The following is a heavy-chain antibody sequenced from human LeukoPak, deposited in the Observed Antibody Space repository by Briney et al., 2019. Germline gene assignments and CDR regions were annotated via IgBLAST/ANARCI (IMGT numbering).Heavy chain of an antibody. CDR1: GFTFSSYG. Sequence: PGGSLRLSCAASGFTFSSYGMHWVRQAPGKGLEWVAVISYDGSNKYYADSVKGRFTISRDNSKNTLYLQMNSLRAEDTAVYYCAKSLRGDYYTRDYYGMDVWGQGTTVTVSS. CDR3: AKSLRGDYYTRDYYGMDV. D-gene: IGHD3-10*01. CDR2: ISYDGSNK. V-gene: IGHV3-30*18. J-gene: IGHJ6*02.